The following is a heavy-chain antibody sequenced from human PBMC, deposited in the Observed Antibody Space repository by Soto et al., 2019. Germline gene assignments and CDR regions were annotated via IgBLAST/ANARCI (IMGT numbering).Heavy chain of an antibody. CDR3: ARHYNTGAFFDW. D-gene: IGHD1-1*01. CDR1: GASVSSSHY. CDR2: VSYSGSP. V-gene: IGHV4-39*01. J-gene: IGHJ4*02. Sequence: QLQLQESGPGLVKSSETLSLTCSVSGASVSSSHYWGWIRQPPGKGLEWIGSVSYSGSPYYSPSFKRRLTICVGTSTDQFSRRGRSVTATDAAVYFCARHYNTGAFFDWWGQGKLVTVSS.